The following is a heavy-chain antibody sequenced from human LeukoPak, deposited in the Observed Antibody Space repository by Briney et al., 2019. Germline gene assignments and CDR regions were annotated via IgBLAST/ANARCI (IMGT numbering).Heavy chain of an antibody. CDR1: GGSISSSTYY. CDR2: IYYSGST. J-gene: IGHJ6*02. Sequence: SETLSLTCSVSGGSISSSTYYWGWIRQPPGKGLEWIGSIYYSGSTNYNPSLKSRVTISVDTSKNQFSLKLSSVTAADTAVYYCARYAVRGVYYGMDVWGQGTTVTVSS. D-gene: IGHD3-10*01. CDR3: ARYAVRGVYYGMDV. V-gene: IGHV4-39*07.